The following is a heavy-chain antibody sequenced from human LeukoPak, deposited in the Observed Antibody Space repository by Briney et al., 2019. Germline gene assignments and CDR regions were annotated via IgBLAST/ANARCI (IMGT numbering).Heavy chain of an antibody. CDR1: GFTFSSYG. J-gene: IGHJ4*01. D-gene: IGHD1-1*01. CDR3: AKEGTSMAFDGDYFDY. CDR2: ISYDGRRK. Sequence: GGSLRLSCAASGFTFSSYGMHWVRQAPGKGLEWVALISYDGRRKYYADSMKGRFTISRDNFKNTLNLQMNSLRAEDTAVYYCAKEGTSMAFDGDYFDYWGQGTLVTVSS. V-gene: IGHV3-30*18.